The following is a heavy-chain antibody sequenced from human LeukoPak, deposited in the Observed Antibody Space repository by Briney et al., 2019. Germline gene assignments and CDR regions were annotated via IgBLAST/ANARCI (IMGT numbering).Heavy chain of an antibody. D-gene: IGHD6-6*01. CDR3: ARDPEYSIPAFDI. Sequence: PSETLSLTCSVSGGSISSYYWSWIRQPPGKGLEWIGYIYYSGSTNYNPSLKSRVTISVDTSKNQFSLKLSSVTAADTAVYYCARDPEYSIPAFDISGQGTMVTVSS. CDR1: GGSISSYY. J-gene: IGHJ3*02. V-gene: IGHV4-59*01. CDR2: IYYSGST.